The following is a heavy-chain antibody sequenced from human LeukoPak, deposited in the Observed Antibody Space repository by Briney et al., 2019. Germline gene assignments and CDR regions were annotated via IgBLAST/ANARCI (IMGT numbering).Heavy chain of an antibody. CDR2: IYYSGST. CDR1: GGSISSGDYY. V-gene: IGHV4-30-4*01. J-gene: IGHJ4*02. CDR3: AREGRGSSGSALDY. Sequence: SETLSLTCTVSGGSISSGDYYWSWIRQPPGKGLEWIGYIYYSGSTYYNPSLKSRVTISVDTSKNQFSLKLSSVTAADTAVYYCAREGRGSSGSALDYWGRGTLVTVSS. D-gene: IGHD3-22*01.